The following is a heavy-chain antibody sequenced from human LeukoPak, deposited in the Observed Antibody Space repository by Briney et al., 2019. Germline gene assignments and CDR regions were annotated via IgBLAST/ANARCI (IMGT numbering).Heavy chain of an antibody. Sequence: GGSLRLSCAASGFTFSSYEMNWVRQAPGKGLEWVSYISSSGSTIYYADPVKGRFTISRDNAKNSLYLQMNSLRAEDTAVYYCARVGTAMGFDYYGMDVWGQGTTVTVSS. J-gene: IGHJ6*02. CDR3: ARVGTAMGFDYYGMDV. V-gene: IGHV3-48*03. CDR2: ISSSGSTI. CDR1: GFTFSSYE. D-gene: IGHD5-18*01.